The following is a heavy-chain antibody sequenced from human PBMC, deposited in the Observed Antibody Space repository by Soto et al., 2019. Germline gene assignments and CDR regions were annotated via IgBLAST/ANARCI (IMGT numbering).Heavy chain of an antibody. CDR3: ARDSNGVDLFDAFDI. D-gene: IGHD4-4*01. CDR2: IYRGGDT. V-gene: IGHV3-66*01. Sequence: EVQLVEFGGGLVQPGGSLRLSCAASGFNVNNNYMSWVRQAPGKGLEWASIIYRGGDTYYADSVKGRFSISRDKSKNTLYLQMKSLRAEDTAVYYCARDSNGVDLFDAFDIWGQGTMVTVSS. J-gene: IGHJ3*02. CDR1: GFNVNNNY.